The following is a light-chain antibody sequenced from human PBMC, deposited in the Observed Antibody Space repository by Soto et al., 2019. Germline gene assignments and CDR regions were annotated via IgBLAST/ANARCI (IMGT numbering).Light chain of an antibody. CDR1: SSDVGSYNL. Sequence: QSALTQPASVSGSPGQSITISCTGTSSDVGSYNLVSWYQHHPGKAPKLMIYEVSKRPSGVSNRFSGSKSANTASLTISGLQAEDEADYYCCSYAGSSTFPYVFGTGTTLTVL. J-gene: IGLJ1*01. CDR2: EVS. CDR3: CSYAGSSTFPYV. V-gene: IGLV2-23*02.